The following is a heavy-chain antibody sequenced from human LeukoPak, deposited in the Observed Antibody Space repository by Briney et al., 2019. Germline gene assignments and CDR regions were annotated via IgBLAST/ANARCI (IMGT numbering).Heavy chain of an antibody. V-gene: IGHV3-53*01. Sequence: GGSLRLSCAVSGFTVSTNHMSWVRQAPGRGLEWISVIYNDGNTYYTDSVKGRFTISRDNSKNTVFLQMNSLRVEDTAVYYCARDREVVTAKAQMDVWGKGTTVTVSS. D-gene: IGHD2-21*02. CDR1: GFTVSTNH. CDR3: ARDREVVTAKAQMDV. J-gene: IGHJ6*03. CDR2: IYNDGNT.